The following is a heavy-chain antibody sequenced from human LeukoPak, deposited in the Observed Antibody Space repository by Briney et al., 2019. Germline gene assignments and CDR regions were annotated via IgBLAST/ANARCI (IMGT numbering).Heavy chain of an antibody. V-gene: IGHV1-46*01. D-gene: IGHD3-22*01. CDR2: INPSGGST. CDR1: GYTFSNYY. CDR3: ARGNSDYYLGY. J-gene: IGHJ4*02. Sequence: ASVKVSCKASGYTFSNYYMHWVRQAPGQGLEWMGIINPSGGSTGYAQKFQGRVTMTRDTSTSTVYMELSSLRSEDTAVYYCARGNSDYYLGYWGQGILVTVSS.